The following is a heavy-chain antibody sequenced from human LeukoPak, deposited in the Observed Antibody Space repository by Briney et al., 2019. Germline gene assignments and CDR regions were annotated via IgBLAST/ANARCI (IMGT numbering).Heavy chain of an antibody. CDR3: ASRVLGTYYYGMDV. J-gene: IGHJ6*02. Sequence: SETLSLTCAVYGGSFSGYYWSWIRQPPGKGLEWIGEINHSGSTNYNPSLKSRVTISVDTSKNQFSLKLSSVTAADTAVYYCASRVLGTYYYGMDVWGQGTTVTVSS. V-gene: IGHV4-34*01. D-gene: IGHD2-8*01. CDR2: INHSGST. CDR1: GGSFSGYY.